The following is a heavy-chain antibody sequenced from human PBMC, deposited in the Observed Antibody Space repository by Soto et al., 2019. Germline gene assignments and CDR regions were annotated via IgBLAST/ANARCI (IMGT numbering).Heavy chain of an antibody. CDR3: ARRITIFGVVIVFQAFDI. CDR2: INHSGST. CDR1: GGSISSYF. D-gene: IGHD3-3*01. V-gene: IGHV4-34*01. J-gene: IGHJ3*02. Sequence: PSETLSLTCTVSGGSISSYFWSWIRQPPGKGLEWIGEINHSGSTNYNPSLKSRVTISVDTSKNQFSLKLSSVTAADTAVYYCARRITIFGVVIVFQAFDIWGQGTMVTVSS.